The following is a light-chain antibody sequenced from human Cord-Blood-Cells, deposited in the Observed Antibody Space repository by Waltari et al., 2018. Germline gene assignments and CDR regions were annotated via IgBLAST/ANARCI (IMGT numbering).Light chain of an antibody. CDR1: KLGDKY. CDR3: QAWDSSTAV. CDR2: QDS. J-gene: IGLJ2*01. Sequence: SYELTQPPSVSVSPGQTASITCSGDKLGDKYACWYQQKPGQSTVLVIYQDSKRPSGIPGRFSGSNSGNKATLTSGGTQAMDEADYDCQAWDSSTAVFGGGTKLTVL. V-gene: IGLV3-1*01.